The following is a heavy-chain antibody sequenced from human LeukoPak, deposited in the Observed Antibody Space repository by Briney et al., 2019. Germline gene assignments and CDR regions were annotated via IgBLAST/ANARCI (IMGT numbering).Heavy chain of an antibody. CDR2: ISSSGSTI. D-gene: IGHD3-3*01. Sequence: PGGSLRLSCAASGFTFSSYEMNWVRQAPGKGLEWVSYISSSGSTIYYADSVKGRFTISRDNAKNSLYLQMNSLRAEDTDVYYCARDGQDYDFWSGYYRPSGPRHWGQGTLVTVSS. CDR3: ARDGQDYDFWSGYYRPSGPRH. CDR1: GFTFSSYE. V-gene: IGHV3-48*03. J-gene: IGHJ1*01.